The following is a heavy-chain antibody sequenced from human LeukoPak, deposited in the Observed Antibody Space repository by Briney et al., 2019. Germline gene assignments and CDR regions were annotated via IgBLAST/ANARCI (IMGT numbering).Heavy chain of an antibody. V-gene: IGHV3-30-3*01. Sequence: GGSLRLSCAGSGFTFTSYAVHWVRQAPGKRLEWVAFISSDGSTEHYADSVKGRFTLSRDNSKNTVSLQMNSLGAEDTAVYYCARGYGSGSFDYWGQGTLVTVSS. CDR3: ARGYGSGSFDY. CDR2: ISSDGSTE. CDR1: GFTFTSYA. J-gene: IGHJ4*02. D-gene: IGHD3-10*01.